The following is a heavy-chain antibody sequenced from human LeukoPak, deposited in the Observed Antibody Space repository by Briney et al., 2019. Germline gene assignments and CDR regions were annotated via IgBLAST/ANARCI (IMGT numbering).Heavy chain of an antibody. V-gene: IGHV3-11*01. D-gene: IGHD5-18*01. CDR1: GFTFSDYC. Sequence: GGSLRLSCAASGFTFSDYCMSWIRQAPGKGLEWVSYISSSGSTIYYADSVKGRFTISRDNAKNSLYLQMNSLRAEDTAVYYCATPQARPTAYYYYGMDVWGQGTTVTVSS. CDR2: ISSSGSTI. J-gene: IGHJ6*02. CDR3: ATPQARPTAYYYYGMDV.